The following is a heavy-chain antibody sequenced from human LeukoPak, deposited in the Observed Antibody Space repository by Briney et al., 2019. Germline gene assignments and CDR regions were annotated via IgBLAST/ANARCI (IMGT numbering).Heavy chain of an antibody. D-gene: IGHD6-13*01. Sequence: PGGSLRLSCAASGFTFSSYNMNWVRQTPGKGLEWVSSISSSSSFIYYADSVKGRFTISSDNAKNSLYLQMNSLRAEDTAVYYCARDVLIAADGVIRLDAFDIWGQGAVVTVSS. J-gene: IGHJ3*02. CDR2: ISSSSSFI. CDR3: ARDVLIAADGVIRLDAFDI. V-gene: IGHV3-21*01. CDR1: GFTFSSYN.